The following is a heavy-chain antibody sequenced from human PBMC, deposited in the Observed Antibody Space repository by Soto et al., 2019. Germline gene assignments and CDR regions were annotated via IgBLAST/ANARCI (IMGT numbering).Heavy chain of an antibody. J-gene: IGHJ4*02. V-gene: IGHV4-39*01. Sequence: SETLSLTCTVSGDSVNSNNVYWGWVRQPPGRRLEFIGNVYYSGITYYNPAFESRVTISVDTSKNQFSLRLTSVTAADTAVYYCARSYSSSSDFDYWGQGTLVTVSS. CDR1: GDSVNSNNVY. CDR2: VYYSGIT. D-gene: IGHD6-6*01. CDR3: ARSYSSSSDFDY.